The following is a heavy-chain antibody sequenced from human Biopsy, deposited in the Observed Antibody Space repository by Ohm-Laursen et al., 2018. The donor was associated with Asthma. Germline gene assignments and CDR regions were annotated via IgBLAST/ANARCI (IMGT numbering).Heavy chain of an antibody. CDR2: ISYRGKT. D-gene: IGHD3-3*01. V-gene: IGHV4-39*01. Sequence: TLSLTCAVSGGSMTPTSHYWDWIGQAPGKGLEWIGYISYRGKTSYNPSLKNRVTISRDKSKNQFSMRLTAVTAADTAVYFGARRITIFGVVQKDHGMDAWGQGTTVSVSS. CDR3: ARRITIFGVVQKDHGMDA. CDR1: GGSMTPTSHY. J-gene: IGHJ6*02.